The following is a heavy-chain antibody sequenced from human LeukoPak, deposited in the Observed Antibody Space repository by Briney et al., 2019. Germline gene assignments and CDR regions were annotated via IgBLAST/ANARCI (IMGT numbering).Heavy chain of an antibody. V-gene: IGHV3-7*01. J-gene: IGHJ5*02. D-gene: IGHD6-13*01. Sequence: GGSLRLSCAASGFTFSSYWMSWVRQAPGKGLEGVANIKQDGSEKYYVDSVKGRFTISRDNAKNSLYLQMNSLRAEDTAVYYCARDVFGSSSWYFDPWGQGTLVTVSS. CDR2: IKQDGSEK. CDR1: GFTFSSYW. CDR3: ARDVFGSSSWYFDP.